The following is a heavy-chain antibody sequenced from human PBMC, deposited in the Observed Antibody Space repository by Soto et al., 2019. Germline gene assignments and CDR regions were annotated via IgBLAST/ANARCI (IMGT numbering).Heavy chain of an antibody. CDR1: GGTFSSYA. V-gene: IGHV1-69*01. D-gene: IGHD1-26*01. J-gene: IGHJ5*02. Sequence: QVQLVQSGAEVKKPGSSVKVSCKASGGTFSSYAISWVRQAPGQGLEWMGGIIPIFGTANYAQKFQGRVTIPADESTSTAYMELSSLRSEDTAAYYCAREARGYYPPYAWIDPWGQGTLVNVSS. CDR3: AREARGYYPPYAWIDP. CDR2: IIPIFGTA.